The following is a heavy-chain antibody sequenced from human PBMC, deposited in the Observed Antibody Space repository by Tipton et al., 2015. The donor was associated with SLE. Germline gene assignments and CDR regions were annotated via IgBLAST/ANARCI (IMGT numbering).Heavy chain of an antibody. Sequence: TLSLTCTVSGGSISSHYWSWIRQPPGKGLEWIGYIYYSGSTNYNPSLKSRVTISVDTSKNQFSLKLSSVTAADTAVYYCASSSYDFWSGYPGDYYYYGMDVWGQGTTVTVSS. J-gene: IGHJ6*02. D-gene: IGHD3-3*01. CDR2: IYYSGST. CDR1: GGSISSHY. CDR3: ASSSYDFWSGYPGDYYYYGMDV. V-gene: IGHV4-59*11.